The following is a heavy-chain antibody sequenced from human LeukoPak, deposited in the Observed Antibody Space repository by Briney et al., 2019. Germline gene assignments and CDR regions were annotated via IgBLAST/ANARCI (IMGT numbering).Heavy chain of an antibody. V-gene: IGHV1-2*02. D-gene: IGHD3-10*01. CDR2: INPNSGGT. CDR3: ASDRVGEPRFGSLGY. CDR1: GYTFTGYY. Sequence: ASVKVSCKASGYTFTGYYMHWVRQAPGQGLEWMGWINPNSGGTNYAQKFQGRVTMTRDTSISTAYMELSRLRSDDTAVYYCASDRVGEPRFGSLGYWGQGTLVTVSS. J-gene: IGHJ4*02.